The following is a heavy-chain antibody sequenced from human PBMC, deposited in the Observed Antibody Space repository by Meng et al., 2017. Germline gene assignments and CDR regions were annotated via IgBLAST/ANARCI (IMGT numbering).Heavy chain of an antibody. CDR3: ARESGYSSGWNYFDY. CDR2: ISYDGSNK. V-gene: IGHV3-30*01. J-gene: IGHJ4*02. CDR1: GFTFSSYA. D-gene: IGHD6-19*01. Sequence: GESLKISCAASGFTFSSYAMHWVRQAPGKGLEWVAVISYDGSNKYYADSVKGRFTISRDNSKNALYVQMNSLRAEDTAVYYCARESGYSSGWNYFDYWGQGNLVT.